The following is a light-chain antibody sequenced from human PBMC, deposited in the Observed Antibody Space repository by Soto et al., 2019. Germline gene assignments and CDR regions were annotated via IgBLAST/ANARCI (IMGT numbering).Light chain of an antibody. J-gene: IGLJ2*01. V-gene: IGLV2-14*01. CDR1: SSDVGGYNY. CDR3: SSFTDSGTPV. CDR2: DVT. Sequence: QSVLTQPVSVSGSPGQSIAISCTGTSSDVGGYNYVSWYQQHPGKAPKLMIYDVTNRPSGVSDRFSASKSGNTASLTISGLQAEDEADYYCSSFTDSGTPVFGGGTKLTVL.